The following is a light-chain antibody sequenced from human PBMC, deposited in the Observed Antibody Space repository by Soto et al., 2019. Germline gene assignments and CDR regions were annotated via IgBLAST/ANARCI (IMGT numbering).Light chain of an antibody. Sequence: EIVLTQSPGTLSLSPGERATLSCRASQSVSSSFLAWYQQKPGQAPRLLIYGASSRATVIPDRFSGSGAGTDFPLTISRLEPEDVAVYYCQQYGSSPLTFGGGTKVEIK. CDR2: GAS. CDR1: QSVSSSF. CDR3: QQYGSSPLT. V-gene: IGKV3-20*01. J-gene: IGKJ4*01.